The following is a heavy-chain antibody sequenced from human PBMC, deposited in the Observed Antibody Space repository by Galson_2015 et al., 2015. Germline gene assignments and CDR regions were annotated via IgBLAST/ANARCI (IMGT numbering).Heavy chain of an antibody. J-gene: IGHJ4*02. V-gene: IGHV3-21*01. CDR1: GFTFSIYG. CDR3: ARDLDSGSSGPGY. D-gene: IGHD6-6*01. CDR2: ISGSSGSI. Sequence: SLRLSCAASGFTFSIYGMNWVRQAPGKGLEWVSFISGSSGSIYYADSVEGRFTISRDNAKNSLYLLMNSLRAEDTAVYYCARDLDSGSSGPGYWGQGTLVTVSS.